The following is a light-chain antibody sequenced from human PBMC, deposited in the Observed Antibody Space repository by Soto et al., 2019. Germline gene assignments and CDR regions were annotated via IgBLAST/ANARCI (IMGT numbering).Light chain of an antibody. CDR3: SSYTSSSPPRVV. CDR1: SSDVGDYNY. J-gene: IGLJ2*01. Sequence: QSALTQPASVSGSPGQSITISCTGTSSDVGDYNYVSWYQQHPGKAPKLMIYDANNRPSGVSNRFTGSKSGNTASLTISGLQAEDEADYYCSSYTSSSPPRVVFGGGTKLTVL. CDR2: DAN. V-gene: IGLV2-14*01.